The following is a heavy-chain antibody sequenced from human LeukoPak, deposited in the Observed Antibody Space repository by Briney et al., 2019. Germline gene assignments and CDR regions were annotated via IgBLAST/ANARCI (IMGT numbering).Heavy chain of an antibody. CDR3: ARAGGTIGWRGYFGP. CDR2: INHSGDT. CDR1: GGSFNDYY. V-gene: IGHV4-34*01. D-gene: IGHD6-19*01. J-gene: IGHJ5*02. Sequence: SETLSLTCAVYGGSFNDYYWSLIRQPPGKGLEWIGEINHSGDTNYNPSLKSRVSMSVDTSKNQFSLKLISVTAADTAVYYCARAGGTIGWRGYFGPWGQGTPVTVSS.